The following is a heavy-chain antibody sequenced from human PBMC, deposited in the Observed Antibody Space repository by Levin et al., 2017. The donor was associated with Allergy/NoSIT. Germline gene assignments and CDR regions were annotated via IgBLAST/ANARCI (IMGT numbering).Heavy chain of an antibody. CDR3: VRATAGKIFDY. V-gene: IGHV5-51*01. D-gene: IGHD6-13*01. J-gene: IGHJ4*02. CDR2: IYPGDSDT. CDR1: GSSFTTYW. Sequence: PGGSLRLSCKGSGSSFTTYWIGWVRQMPGKGPEWMGIIYPGDSDTRYSPSLQGQVTISADKSISTAYLQWSSLKASDTAMYYCVRATAGKIFDYWGQGTLVTVSS.